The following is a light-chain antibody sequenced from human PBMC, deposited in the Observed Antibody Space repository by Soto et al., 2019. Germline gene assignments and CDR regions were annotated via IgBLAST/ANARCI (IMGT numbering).Light chain of an antibody. CDR3: QQYDTYPRT. CDR2: KAS. Sequence: DIQMTQSPSTPSASVGDRVTITCRASQSISNWLAWYQQKPGKAPKLLIFKASTLESGVPSRFSGSGSGTEFTLNISSLQPDDFATYHCQQYDTYPRTFGQGTKVDIK. J-gene: IGKJ1*01. V-gene: IGKV1-5*03. CDR1: QSISNW.